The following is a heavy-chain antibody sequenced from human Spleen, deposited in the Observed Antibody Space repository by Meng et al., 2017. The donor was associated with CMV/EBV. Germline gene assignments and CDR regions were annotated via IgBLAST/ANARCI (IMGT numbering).Heavy chain of an antibody. CDR1: RCTFRTYD. V-gene: IGHV3-23*01. CDR3: AKDVRLGGNYGWFDP. CDR2: ISNSGDRT. D-gene: IGHD1-26*01. Sequence: SRCTFRTYDMEWGRQGPGKGLEWVSAISNSGDRTFYADCVKGRFTISRDNFKSTLHLQMNSLRGEDTALYHCAKDVRLGGNYGWFDPWGQGTLVTVSS. J-gene: IGHJ5*02.